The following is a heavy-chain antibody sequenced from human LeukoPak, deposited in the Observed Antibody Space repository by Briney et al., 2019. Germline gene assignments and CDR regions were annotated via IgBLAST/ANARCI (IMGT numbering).Heavy chain of an antibody. Sequence: PGGSLRLSCAASGFTFSSYAMHWVRQAPGKGLEWVAVISYDGSNKYYADSVKGRFTISRDNSKNTMYLQMNSLRAEDTAVYYCARAGIAVAVAADAFDIWGQGTMVTVSS. CDR3: ARAGIAVAVAADAFDI. D-gene: IGHD2-15*01. CDR2: ISYDGSNK. CDR1: GFTFSSYA. J-gene: IGHJ3*02. V-gene: IGHV3-30-3*01.